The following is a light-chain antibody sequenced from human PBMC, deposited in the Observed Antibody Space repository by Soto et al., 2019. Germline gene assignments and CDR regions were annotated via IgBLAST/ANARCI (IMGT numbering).Light chain of an antibody. CDR1: QSVSSS. J-gene: IGKJ4*01. V-gene: IGKV3-15*01. CDR3: QQYNNWPPLT. CDR2: DAS. Sequence: EIVMTQSPATLSVSPGDRATLSCRASQSVSSSLAWYQQIPGQAPRLLIYDASTRATGIPARFGGSGSGTELTRTISSLQSEDFAVYYCQQYNNWPPLTFGGGTKVELK.